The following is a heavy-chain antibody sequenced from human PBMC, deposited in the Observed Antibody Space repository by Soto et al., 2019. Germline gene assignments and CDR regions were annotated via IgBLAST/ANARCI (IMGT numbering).Heavy chain of an antibody. CDR3: AKEQSSGFYRVVDY. D-gene: IGHD6-19*01. J-gene: IGHJ4*02. Sequence: QVQVVESGGGVVQPGRSLRLSCAASGFTLSCCGMHLVRQAAGKGLEWVGVITYDGSEIHYGDSVKGRFTISRDSSENTVYLQLNSLRVEDSAVYYCAKEQSSGFYRVVDYWGQGTLVTVSP. V-gene: IGHV3-30*18. CDR2: ITYDGSEI. CDR1: GFTLSCCG.